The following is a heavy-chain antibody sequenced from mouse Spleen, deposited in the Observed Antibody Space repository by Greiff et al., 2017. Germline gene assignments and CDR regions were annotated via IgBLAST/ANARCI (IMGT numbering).Heavy chain of an antibody. CDR1: GYTFTDYY. Sequence: QVQLQQSGAELVRPGASVKLSCKASGYTFTDYYINWVKQRPGQGLEWIARIYPGSGNTYYNEKFKGKATLTAEKSSSTAYMQLSSLTSEDSAVYFCARLRGPRDYAMDYWGQGTSVTVSS. CDR2: IYPGSGNT. CDR3: ARLRGPRDYAMDY. J-gene: IGHJ4*01. V-gene: IGHV1-76*01.